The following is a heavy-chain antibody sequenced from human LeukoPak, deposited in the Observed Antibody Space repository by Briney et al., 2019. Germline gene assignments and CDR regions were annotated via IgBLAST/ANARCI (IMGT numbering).Heavy chain of an antibody. J-gene: IGHJ4*02. CDR1: GYTVTDYA. CDR2: ITTGRGET. CDR3: ARGGQQWRGGNYFDS. D-gene: IGHD6-19*01. V-gene: IGHV1-3*03. Sequence: GASVKVSCKASGYTVTDYALHWVRQAPGQSLEWRGWITTGRGETRYSQDFQRRITLTRDKSANTVYMDLSDLTSEDTAVYYCARGGQQWRGGNYFDSWGQGTLVAVSS.